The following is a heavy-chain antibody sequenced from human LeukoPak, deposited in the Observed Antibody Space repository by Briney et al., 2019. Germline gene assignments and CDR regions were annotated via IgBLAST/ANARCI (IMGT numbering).Heavy chain of an antibody. Sequence: PGGSLRLSCVASGFTLSRHGFRWVRQAPGKGLEWVEVIWYDGSKKYYEASVKGRFTISRDDYKNTLYLQRISLRAEDTAVYYCGKDIARARLDVWGQGTTVTVSS. CDR3: GKDIARARLDV. CDR1: GFTLSRHG. J-gene: IGHJ6*02. D-gene: IGHD2-15*01. V-gene: IGHV3-33*06. CDR2: IWYDGSKK.